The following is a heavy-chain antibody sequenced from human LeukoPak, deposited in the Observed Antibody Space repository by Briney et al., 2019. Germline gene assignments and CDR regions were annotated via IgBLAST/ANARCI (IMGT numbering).Heavy chain of an antibody. CDR3: ARVLTAAGPVWFDP. CDR1: GVTFSTYT. Sequence: PGGSLRLSCAASGVTFSTYTMNWVRQAPGKGLEWVSTMISRSNDVYYADSVKGRFTISRDNGKNSLYLQMNSLRAEDTAVYYCARVLTAAGPVWFDPWGQGTLVTVSS. J-gene: IGHJ5*02. CDR2: MISRSNDV. D-gene: IGHD6-13*01. V-gene: IGHV3-21*01.